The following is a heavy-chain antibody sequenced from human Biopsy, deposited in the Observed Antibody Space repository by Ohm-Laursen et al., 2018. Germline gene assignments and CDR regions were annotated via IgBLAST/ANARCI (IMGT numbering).Heavy chain of an antibody. D-gene: IGHD1-26*01. J-gene: IGHJ2*01. CDR1: GKTFSDYQ. CDR2: IYYTGST. Sequence: SDTLSLTCAVFGKTFSDYQWSWIRQPPGKGLEWIGYIYYTGSTNYNPSLKSRVTISVDTSMNHLSLRLTSVTAADTAVYYCARHAPSYSGSYWRYFHPRGPGHLVHVSS. V-gene: IGHV4-59*08. CDR3: ARHAPSYSGSYWRYFHP.